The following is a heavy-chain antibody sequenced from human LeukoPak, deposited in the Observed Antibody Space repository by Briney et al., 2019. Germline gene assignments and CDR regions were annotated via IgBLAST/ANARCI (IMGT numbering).Heavy chain of an antibody. CDR1: GFTFSSYW. J-gene: IGHJ6*03. D-gene: IGHD2-8*01. V-gene: IGHV3-74*01. CDR3: ARELKFYYYYMDV. CDR2: INSDGSST. Sequence: PGGSLRLSCAASGFTFSSYWMHWVRQAPGKGLVWVSRINSDGSSTSYADSVKGRFTISRDNAKNTPYLQMNSLRAEDTAVYYCARELKFYYYYMDVWGKGNTVTVSS.